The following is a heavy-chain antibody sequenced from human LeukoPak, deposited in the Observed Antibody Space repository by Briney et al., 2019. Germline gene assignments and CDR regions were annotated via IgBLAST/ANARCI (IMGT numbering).Heavy chain of an antibody. CDR3: ATVLRFLEWLPSDY. V-gene: IGHV4-39*01. J-gene: IGHJ4*02. CDR2: IYYSGST. D-gene: IGHD3-3*01. Sequence: PSETLSLTCTVSGGSISSSSYYWGWIRQPPGKGLEWIGSIYYSGSTYYNPSLKSRVTISVDTSKNQFSLKLSSVTAADTAVYYCATVLRFLEWLPSDYWGQGTLVTVSS. CDR1: GGSISSSSYY.